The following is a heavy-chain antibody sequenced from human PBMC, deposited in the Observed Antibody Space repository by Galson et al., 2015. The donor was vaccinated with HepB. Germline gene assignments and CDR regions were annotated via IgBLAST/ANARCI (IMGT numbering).Heavy chain of an antibody. CDR2: FDPEDGET. Sequence: SVKVSCKVSGYTLTELSMHWVRQAPGKGLEWMGGFDPEDGETIYAQKFQGRVTMTEGTSTDTAYMELSSLRSEDTAVYYCATVFGVVITNYAAEYFQHWGQGTLVTVSS. D-gene: IGHD3-3*01. J-gene: IGHJ1*01. V-gene: IGHV1-24*01. CDR3: ATVFGVVITNYAAEYFQH. CDR1: GYTLTELS.